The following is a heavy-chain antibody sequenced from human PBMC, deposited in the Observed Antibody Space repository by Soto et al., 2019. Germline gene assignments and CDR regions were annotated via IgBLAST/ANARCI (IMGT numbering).Heavy chain of an antibody. V-gene: IGHV4-34*01. D-gene: IGHD2-2*01. J-gene: IGHJ4*02. Sequence: SETLSLTCAGYGGSFSGYYWSWIRQPPGKGLEWIGEINHSGSTNYNPSLKSRVTISVDTSKNQFSLKLSSVTAADTAVYYCARVVVPAATMYYFDYWGQGTLVTVSS. CDR3: ARVVVPAATMYYFDY. CDR2: INHSGST. CDR1: GGSFSGYY.